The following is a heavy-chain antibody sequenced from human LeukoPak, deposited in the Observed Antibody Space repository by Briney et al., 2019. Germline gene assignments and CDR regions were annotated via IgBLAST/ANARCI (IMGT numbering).Heavy chain of an antibody. Sequence: PGGSLRLSCAASGFRFSDFTMTWVRQPSGKGPEWVSAIGGRGGSTYYADSVGGRFTISRDNSKDILYLQMNSLKVEDTATYYCGKEGGAWGQGTKVTVSS. CDR1: GFRFSDFT. J-gene: IGHJ5*02. D-gene: IGHD3-16*01. CDR3: GKEGGA. V-gene: IGHV3-23*01. CDR2: IGGRGGST.